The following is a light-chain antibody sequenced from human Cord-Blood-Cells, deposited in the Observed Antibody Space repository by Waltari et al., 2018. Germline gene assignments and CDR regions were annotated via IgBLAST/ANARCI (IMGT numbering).Light chain of an antibody. CDR1: SSDVGGYNY. V-gene: IGLV2-14*03. CDR3: GSYTSSSTLV. CDR2: DVS. J-gene: IGLJ3*02. Sequence: QSALTQPASVSGSPGQSIPISCTGTSSDVGGYNYVFWYQQHPGKAPKLMIYDVSNRPSGVSNRFSGSKSGNTASLTISGLQAEDEADYYCGSYTSSSTLVFGGGTKLTVL.